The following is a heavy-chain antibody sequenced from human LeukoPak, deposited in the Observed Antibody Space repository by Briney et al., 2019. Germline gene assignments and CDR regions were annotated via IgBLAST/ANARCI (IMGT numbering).Heavy chain of an antibody. Sequence: GGSLRLSCAASGFTFSSYAMSWVRQAPGKGLEGVSAISGSGGSTYYADSVKGRFTISRDNSKNTLYLQMNSLRAEDTAVYYCAKTVVVPAAPPYFDYWGQGTLVTVSS. CDR2: ISGSGGST. D-gene: IGHD2-2*01. J-gene: IGHJ4*02. CDR3: AKTVVVPAAPPYFDY. CDR1: GFTFSSYA. V-gene: IGHV3-23*01.